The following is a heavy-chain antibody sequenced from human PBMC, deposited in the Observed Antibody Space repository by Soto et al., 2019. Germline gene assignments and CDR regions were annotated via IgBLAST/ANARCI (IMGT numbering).Heavy chain of an antibody. J-gene: IGHJ6*02. CDR2: IYWDDDK. D-gene: IGHD2-21*02. CDR3: VQSRCGGDCLQSYSSHSYYGLDV. CDR1: GFSLSTTGVG. V-gene: IGHV2-5*02. Sequence: QITLKESGPTLVKPTQTLTLTCTFSGFSLSTTGVGVGWIRQPPGKALEWLALIYWDDDKRYNPSLNSRLTITQDTSKNQVVLAITNMDPVDTATYYCVQSRCGGDCLQSYSSHSYYGLDVWGQGTTVTVSS.